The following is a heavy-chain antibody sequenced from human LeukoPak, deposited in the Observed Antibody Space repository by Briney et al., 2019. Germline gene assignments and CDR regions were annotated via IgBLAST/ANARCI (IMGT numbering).Heavy chain of an antibody. J-gene: IGHJ4*02. Sequence: SETLSLTCTVSGDSISSDYWSWVRQPPGKGLEWIGYIYYSGSTSYNPSLKSRLTISVDGSKSQFSLNLSSVTAADTAVYYCARQGRAPIIDYWGQGILVTVSS. CDR3: ARQGRAPIIDY. D-gene: IGHD5-24*01. CDR1: GDSISSDY. V-gene: IGHV4-59*08. CDR2: IYYSGST.